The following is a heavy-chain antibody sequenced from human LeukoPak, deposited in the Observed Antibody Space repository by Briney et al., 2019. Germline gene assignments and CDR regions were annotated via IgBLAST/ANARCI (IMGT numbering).Heavy chain of an antibody. CDR3: ASGGSGSYYILDY. CDR2: INPSGGST. Sequence: ASVKVSCQPSGYTFTDYFIHWVRQAPGQGLEWMGIINPSGGSTSYAQKFQGRVTMTRDTSTSTVYMELSSLRSEDTAVYYCASGGSGSYYILDYWGQGTLVTVSS. V-gene: IGHV1-46*01. J-gene: IGHJ4*02. CDR1: GYTFTDYF. D-gene: IGHD1-26*01.